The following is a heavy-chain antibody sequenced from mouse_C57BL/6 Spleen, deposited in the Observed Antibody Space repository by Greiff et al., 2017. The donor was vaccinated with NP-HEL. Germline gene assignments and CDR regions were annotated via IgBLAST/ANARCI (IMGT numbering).Heavy chain of an antibody. J-gene: IGHJ1*03. Sequence: EVQRVESEGGLVQPGSSMKLSCTASGFTFSDYYMAWVRQVPEKGLEWVANINYDGSSTYYLDSLKSRFIISRDNAKNILYLQMSSLKSEDTATYYCARGGYGNYDWYFDVWGTGTTVTVSS. CDR2: INYDGSST. CDR1: GFTFSDYY. CDR3: ARGGYGNYDWYFDV. V-gene: IGHV5-16*01. D-gene: IGHD2-1*01.